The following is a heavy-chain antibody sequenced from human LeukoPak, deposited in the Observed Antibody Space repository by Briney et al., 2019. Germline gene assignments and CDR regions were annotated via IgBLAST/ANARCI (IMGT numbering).Heavy chain of an antibody. J-gene: IGHJ5*02. Sequence: SETLSLTCAVYGGSFSGYYWSWIRQPPGKGLEWIGEINHSGSTNYNPSLKSRVTISVDTSKNQFSLKLSSVTAADTAVYYCATRYYDFWSGYSGDGNYNWFDPWGQGTLVTVSS. D-gene: IGHD3-3*01. CDR1: GGSFSGYY. CDR2: INHSGST. CDR3: ATRYYDFWSGYSGDGNYNWFDP. V-gene: IGHV4-34*01.